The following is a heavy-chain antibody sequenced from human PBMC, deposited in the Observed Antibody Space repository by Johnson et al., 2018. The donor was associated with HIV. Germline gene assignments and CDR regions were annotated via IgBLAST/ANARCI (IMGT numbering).Heavy chain of an antibody. V-gene: IGHV3-30*14. D-gene: IGHD3-10*01. CDR3: ARDIMRAGSYYDAFDI. Sequence: QVQLVESGGGVVQPGRSLRLSCAASGFMFSSYAMHWVRQAPGKGLEWEAIISYDGRNKYYADSVKGRFTISRDNSKNTLYLQMNSLRAEDTAVYYCARDIMRAGSYYDAFDIWGQGTMVTVSS. J-gene: IGHJ3*02. CDR1: GFMFSSYA. CDR2: ISYDGRNK.